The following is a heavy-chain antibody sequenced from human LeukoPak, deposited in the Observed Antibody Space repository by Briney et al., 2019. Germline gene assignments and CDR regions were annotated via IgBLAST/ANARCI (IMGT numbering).Heavy chain of an antibody. V-gene: IGHV4-59*08. Sequence: SETLSLTCTVSGGSIRSYYWGWIRQPPGKGLEWIGYIYYSGSTNYNPSLKSRVTISVDTSKNQFSLKLSSVTAADTAVYYCARHDAAAYRGYFDYWGQGTLVTVSS. CDR2: IYYSGST. J-gene: IGHJ4*02. CDR3: ARHDAAAYRGYFDY. D-gene: IGHD6-13*01. CDR1: GGSIRSYY.